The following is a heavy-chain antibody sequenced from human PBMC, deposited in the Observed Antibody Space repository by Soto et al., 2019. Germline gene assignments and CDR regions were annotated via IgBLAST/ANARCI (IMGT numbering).Heavy chain of an antibody. CDR3: VGERGVLSEAFDI. D-gene: IGHD3-10*01. CDR1: GGSVSSNSAA. CDR2: TYYRSKWYN. V-gene: IGHV6-1*01. Sequence: SQTLSLTCAISGGSVSSNSAAWNWIRQSPSRGLEWLGRTYYRSKWYNDYAPSVKSQININPDTSRNQFSLQLNSVTPEDTAVYYCVGERGVLSEAFDIWGPGTVVTVSS. J-gene: IGHJ3*02.